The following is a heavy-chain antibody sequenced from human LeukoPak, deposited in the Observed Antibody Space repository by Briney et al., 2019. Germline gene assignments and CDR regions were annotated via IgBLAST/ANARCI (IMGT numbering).Heavy chain of an antibody. J-gene: IGHJ4*02. CDR1: GFTVSTYY. D-gene: IGHD6-19*01. V-gene: IGHV3-53*01. CDR2: IYSGGST. Sequence: GGSLRLSCAASGFTVSTYYMSWVRQAPGKGLEWVSVIYSGGSTYYSDSVKGRFTISRDNSKTTLYLQMNSLRAEGTAVYYCARVRGGWYFDYRGPGTRGTVSS. CDR3: ARVRGGWYFDY.